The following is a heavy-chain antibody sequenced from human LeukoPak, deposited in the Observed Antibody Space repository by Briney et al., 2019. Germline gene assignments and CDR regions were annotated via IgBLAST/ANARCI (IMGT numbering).Heavy chain of an antibody. Sequence: PSETLSLTCAVYGGSFSGYYWSWIRQPPGKGLEWIGEINHSGSTNYNPSLKSRVTISVDTSKNQSSLKLSSVTAADTAVYYCARGRIWYYYYMDVWGKGTTVTVSS. CDR3: ARGRIWYYYYMDV. CDR2: INHSGST. V-gene: IGHV4-34*01. CDR1: GGSFSGYY. D-gene: IGHD1-14*01. J-gene: IGHJ6*03.